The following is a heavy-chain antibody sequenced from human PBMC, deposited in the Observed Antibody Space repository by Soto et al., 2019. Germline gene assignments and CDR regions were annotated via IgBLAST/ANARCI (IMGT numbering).Heavy chain of an antibody. CDR2: IKSDGSDK. Sequence: GGSLRLSCAASGFSFNNYWMNWVRQAPGQGLEWVANIKSDGSDKYYVDSVRGRFTTSRDNANNSLYLRMTSLRAEDSAVYYCARSRYGYGFDFWGLGTLVTVSS. CDR1: GFSFNNYW. CDR3: ARSRYGYGFDF. D-gene: IGHD5-18*01. V-gene: IGHV3-7*01. J-gene: IGHJ4*02.